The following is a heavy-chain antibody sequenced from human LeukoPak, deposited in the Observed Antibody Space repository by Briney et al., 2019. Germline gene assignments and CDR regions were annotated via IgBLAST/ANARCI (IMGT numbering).Heavy chain of an antibody. D-gene: IGHD6-6*01. J-gene: IGHJ6*03. CDR3: ARWSGSVTARNYYYYMDV. CDR1: GGSISSYY. Sequence: SETLSLTCTVSGGSISSYYWSWIRQPPGKGLEWIGYIYYSGSTNYNPSLKSRVTISVDASRNQFSLNLSSVTAADTAVYYCARWSGSVTARNYYYYMDVWGEGTTVTVSS. V-gene: IGHV4-59*08. CDR2: IYYSGST.